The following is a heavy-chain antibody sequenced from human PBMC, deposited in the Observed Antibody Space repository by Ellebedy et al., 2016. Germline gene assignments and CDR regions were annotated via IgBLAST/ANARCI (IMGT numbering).Heavy chain of an antibody. CDR2: INGSGGST. J-gene: IGHJ4*02. Sequence: GGSLRLSXAASGFAFISYAMSWVRQAPGKGLEWVSAINGSGGSTYYADSVKGRFTISRDNSKNTLYLQMNSLRAEDTAVYYCAKEGDYGDYFDYWGQGTLVTVS. CDR1: GFAFISYA. V-gene: IGHV3-23*01. D-gene: IGHD4-17*01. CDR3: AKEGDYGDYFDY.